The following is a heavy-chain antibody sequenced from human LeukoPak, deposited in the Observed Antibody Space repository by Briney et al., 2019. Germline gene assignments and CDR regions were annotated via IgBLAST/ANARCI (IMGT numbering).Heavy chain of an antibody. Sequence: ASVKVSCKASGYTFTSYAMHWVRQAPGQRLEWMGWINAGNGNTKYSQKFQGRVTITRDTSASTAYMELSSLRSEGTAVYYCARGQYSYGYAFDYWGQGTLVTVSS. D-gene: IGHD5-18*01. V-gene: IGHV1-3*01. CDR1: GYTFTSYA. CDR2: INAGNGNT. J-gene: IGHJ4*02. CDR3: ARGQYSYGYAFDY.